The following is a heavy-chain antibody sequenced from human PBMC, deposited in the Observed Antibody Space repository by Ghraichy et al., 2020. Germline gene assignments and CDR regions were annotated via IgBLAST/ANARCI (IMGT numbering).Heavy chain of an antibody. V-gene: IGHV4-34*01. CDR2: INHSGST. J-gene: IGHJ3*02. D-gene: IGHD3-22*01. CDR3: AREGGNAIVVRAFDI. Sequence: SQTLSLTCAVYGGSFSGYYWSWIRQPPGKGLEWIGEINHSGSTNYNPSLKSRVTISVDTSKNQFSLKLSSVTAADTAVYYCAREGGNAIVVRAFDIWGQGTMVTVSS. CDR1: GGSFSGYY.